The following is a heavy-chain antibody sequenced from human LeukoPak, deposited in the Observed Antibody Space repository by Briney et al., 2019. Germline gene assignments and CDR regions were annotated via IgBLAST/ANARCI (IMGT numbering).Heavy chain of an antibody. Sequence: PGGSLRLSCAASGFTFGSYGMHWVRQAPGKGLVWVSRINSDGINTSYADSVKGRFTISRDNAKNTLNLQMNSLRAEDTAVYYCARDLGQYYDTSDNWFDPWGQGTLVTVSS. CDR1: GFTFGSYG. CDR2: INSDGINT. V-gene: IGHV3-74*01. CDR3: ARDLGQYYDTSDNWFDP. D-gene: IGHD3-22*01. J-gene: IGHJ5*02.